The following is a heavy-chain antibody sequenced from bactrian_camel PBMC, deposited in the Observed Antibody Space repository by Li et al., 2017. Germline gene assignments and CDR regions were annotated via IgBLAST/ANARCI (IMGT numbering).Heavy chain of an antibody. CDR2: TYTGGGST. J-gene: IGHJ4*01. CDR1: GYPYSGYC. Sequence: VQLVESGGGSVQSGGSLRLSCAVSGYPYSGYCMGWFRQSPGKEREGVAATYTGGGSTYYRDSVQDRFTLSQDRARNAVYLYLDSLKPEDTGVYYCAGGSFFGTCPITTEYRYSGQGTQVTVS. V-gene: IGHV3S1*01. D-gene: IGHD2*01. CDR3: AGGSFFGTCPITTEYRY.